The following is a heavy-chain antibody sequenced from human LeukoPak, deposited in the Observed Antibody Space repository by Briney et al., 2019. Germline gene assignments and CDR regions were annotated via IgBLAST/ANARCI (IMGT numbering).Heavy chain of an antibody. Sequence: GGSLRLSCAASGFPFSSYAMSWVRQAPGKGLEWVSVIRGDGSSTYYADSMKGRFTISRDNSKNTLYLQMNSLRAEDTAVYYCAAHRYSGIYPYYFDYWGQGALVTVSS. CDR2: IRGDGSST. CDR1: GFPFSSYA. V-gene: IGHV3-23*01. CDR3: AAHRYSGIYPYYFDY. D-gene: IGHD1-26*01. J-gene: IGHJ4*02.